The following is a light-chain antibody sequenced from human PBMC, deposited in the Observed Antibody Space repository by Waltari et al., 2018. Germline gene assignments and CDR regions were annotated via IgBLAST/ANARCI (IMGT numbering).Light chain of an antibody. J-gene: IGKJ1*01. CDR1: QSVNNW. V-gene: IGKV1-5*03. CDR3: QQYDSYWT. CDR2: KAS. Sequence: DIQMTQSPSTLSASVGDRVTITCRASQSVNNWVAWYQQKPRKAPKLLIFKASNLESGVPSRFSGSGSGTEFTLTISSLQPDDFATYHCQQYDSYWTFGQGTEVEIK.